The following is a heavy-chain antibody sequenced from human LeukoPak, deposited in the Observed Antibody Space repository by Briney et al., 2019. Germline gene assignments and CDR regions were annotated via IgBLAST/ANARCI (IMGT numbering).Heavy chain of an antibody. D-gene: IGHD3/OR15-3a*01. CDR1: VFTFSNYW. Sequence: PGGPLRLSCAASVFTFSNYWMSWVRQAPGKGLEWVANIKQDGSDDYNVHSVSRRFTISIDDAKNSLYLQMNILRAEYAPGYYRARERPYDFGGRGTVATVS. CDR2: IKQDGSDD. J-gene: IGHJ4*02. CDR3: ARERPYDF. V-gene: IGHV3-7*01.